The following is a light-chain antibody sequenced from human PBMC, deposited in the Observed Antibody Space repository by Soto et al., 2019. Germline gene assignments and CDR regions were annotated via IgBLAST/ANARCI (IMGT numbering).Light chain of an antibody. J-gene: IGKJ2*01. CDR3: QQYNNWPPYT. CDR2: GES. CDR1: QRVSSN. Sequence: EIVMTQSPSTLSVSPGERATLSCRAIQRVSSNLACPQQKPGQAPSLLIYGESTRATGIPARFSGSGSWPEFTLTISSLQSEDYVGYYCQQYNNWPPYTFGQGTKLEIK. V-gene: IGKV3-15*01.